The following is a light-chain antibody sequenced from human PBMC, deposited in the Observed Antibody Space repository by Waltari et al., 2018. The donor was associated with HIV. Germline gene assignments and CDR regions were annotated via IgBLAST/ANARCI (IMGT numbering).Light chain of an antibody. CDR1: RRYTAYA. CDR2: VNSDGSY. Sequence: QLVLTQSASASASLGASVKLTCTLSRRYTAYAIARQQQQAEKGPRYLMKVNSDGSYSRGDGIPDRFSGSSSEAERYLTISSLQSEDEADYYCQTWDTGIRVFGGGTKLTVL. V-gene: IGLV4-69*01. CDR3: QTWDTGIRV. J-gene: IGLJ3*02.